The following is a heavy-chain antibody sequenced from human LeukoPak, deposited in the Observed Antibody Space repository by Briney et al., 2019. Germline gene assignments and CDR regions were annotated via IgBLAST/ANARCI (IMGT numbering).Heavy chain of an antibody. CDR3: ARGYFDSSGYSMPFDY. J-gene: IGHJ4*02. CDR1: GGSIRSYY. CDR2: IYYSGST. D-gene: IGHD3-22*01. V-gene: IGHV4-59*01. Sequence: PSETLSLTCTVSGGSIRSYYWSWIRQPPGKGLEWIGYIYYSGSTNYNPSLKSRVTISVDTSKNQFSLKLSSVTAADTAVYYCARGYFDSSGYSMPFDYWGQGTLVTVSS.